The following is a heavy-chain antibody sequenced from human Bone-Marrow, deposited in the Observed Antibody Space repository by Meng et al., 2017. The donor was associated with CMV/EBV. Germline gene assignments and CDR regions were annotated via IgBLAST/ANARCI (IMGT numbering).Heavy chain of an antibody. CDR2: ISSSSSYI. CDR3: SRDPTGVYYDRWDNDY. CDR1: GFTFSSYI. Sequence: GESLKISCAASGFTFSSYIMNWVRQAPGKGLEWVSSISSSSSYIYYADSVKGRFTISRDNAKNSLYLQMNSLRAEDTAVYYCSRDPTGVYYDRWDNDYWGQRTLVAASS. J-gene: IGHJ4*02. V-gene: IGHV3-21*01. D-gene: IGHD3-22*01.